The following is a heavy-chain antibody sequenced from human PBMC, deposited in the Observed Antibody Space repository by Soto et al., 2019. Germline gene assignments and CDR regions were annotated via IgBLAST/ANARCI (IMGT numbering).Heavy chain of an antibody. CDR1: GFTFSSYG. CDR3: AREDYLRYFGWLRGERPGNAWDY. CDR2: IWDDGSNK. J-gene: IGHJ4*02. V-gene: IGHV3-33*01. D-gene: IGHD3-9*01. Sequence: QVQLVESGGGVVQPGRSLRLSCAASGFTFSSYGMHWVRQAPGKGLEWVAVIWDDGSNKYYADSVKGRFTIFRDNSKNTLYLQMKSLRDEDMAVYYCAREDYLRYFGWLRGERPGNAWDYWGQGTLVTVS.